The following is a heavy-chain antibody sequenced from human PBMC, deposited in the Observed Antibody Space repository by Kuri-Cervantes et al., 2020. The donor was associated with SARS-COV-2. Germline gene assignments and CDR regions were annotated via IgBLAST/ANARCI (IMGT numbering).Heavy chain of an antibody. CDR3: ARGSSGYLSPHWFDP. CDR2: IYYSGST. CDR1: GGSISSSSYY. V-gene: IGHV4-39*01. J-gene: IGHJ5*02. Sequence: SETLSLTCTVSGGSISSSSYYWGWIHQPPGKGLEWIGSIYYSGSTYYNPSLKSRVTISVDTSKNQFSLKLSSVTAADTAVYYCARGSSGYLSPHWFDPWGQGTLVTVSS. D-gene: IGHD5-12*01.